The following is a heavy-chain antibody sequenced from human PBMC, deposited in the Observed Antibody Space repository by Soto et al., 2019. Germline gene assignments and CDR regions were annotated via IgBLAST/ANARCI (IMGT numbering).Heavy chain of an antibody. CDR2: IYYSGST. J-gene: IGHJ5*02. D-gene: IGHD6-19*01. CDR1: GGSISSSSYY. Sequence: PSETLSLTCTVSGGSISSSSYYWGWIRQPPGKGLEWIGSIYYSGSTYYNPSLKSRVTISVDTSKNQFSLKLSSVTAADTAVYYCARQESLAVAGTNWFDPWGQGTLVTVS. V-gene: IGHV4-39*01. CDR3: ARQESLAVAGTNWFDP.